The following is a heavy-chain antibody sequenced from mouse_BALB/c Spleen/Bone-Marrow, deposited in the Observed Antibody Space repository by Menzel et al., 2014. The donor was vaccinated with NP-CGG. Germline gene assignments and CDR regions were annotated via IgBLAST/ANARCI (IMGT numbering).Heavy chain of an antibody. V-gene: IGHV14-3*02. CDR1: GFNIKDTY. CDR3: ARYYYGSSLFDY. Sequence: EVKLMESGAELVKPGASVKLSCTASGFNIKDTYMHWVKQRPEQGLEWIGRIDPANGNTKYDPKFQGKATITADTSSNTAYLQLSSLTSEDTAVYYCARYYYGSSLFDYWGRGTTLTVSS. J-gene: IGHJ2*01. D-gene: IGHD1-1*01. CDR2: IDPANGNT.